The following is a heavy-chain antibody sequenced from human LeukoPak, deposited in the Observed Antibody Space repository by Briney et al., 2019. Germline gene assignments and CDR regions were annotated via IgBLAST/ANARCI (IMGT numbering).Heavy chain of an antibody. V-gene: IGHV4-59*12. Sequence: SETLSLTCTVSGGSISSYYWSWIRQPPGKGLEWIGYIYYSGSTNYNPSLKSRVTMSVDTSKNQFSLKLSSVTAADTAVYYCARDLQSRGYYDSSGYYDYWGQGTLVTVSS. D-gene: IGHD3-22*01. CDR2: IYYSGST. J-gene: IGHJ4*02. CDR1: GGSISSYY. CDR3: ARDLQSRGYYDSSGYYDY.